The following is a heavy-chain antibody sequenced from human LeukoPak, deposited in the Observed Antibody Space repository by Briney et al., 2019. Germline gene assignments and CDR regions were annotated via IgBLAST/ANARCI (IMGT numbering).Heavy chain of an antibody. V-gene: IGHV3-23*01. CDR2: ISGGGGST. Sequence: QPGRSLRLSCAASGFTFSTYAMSWVRQAPGKGLEWVSAISGGGGSTHYADSVKGRFTISRDNSKNTLFLQMSSLRADDTAIYYCAKHYDISGYYPYWGQGTLVTVSS. CDR1: GFTFSTYA. D-gene: IGHD3-22*01. J-gene: IGHJ4*02. CDR3: AKHYDISGYYPY.